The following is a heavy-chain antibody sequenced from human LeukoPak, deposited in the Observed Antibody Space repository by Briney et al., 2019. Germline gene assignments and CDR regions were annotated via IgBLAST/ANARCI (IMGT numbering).Heavy chain of an antibody. Sequence: GGSLRLSCAASGFTFSSYWMSWVRQAPEKGLEWVANIKQDGSEKYYVDSVKGRFTISRDNAKNSLYLQMNSLRAEDTAVYYCAREDRIVVVSPFDYWGQGTLVTVSS. V-gene: IGHV3-7*01. CDR3: AREDRIVVVSPFDY. D-gene: IGHD3-22*01. CDR2: IKQDGSEK. J-gene: IGHJ4*02. CDR1: GFTFSSYW.